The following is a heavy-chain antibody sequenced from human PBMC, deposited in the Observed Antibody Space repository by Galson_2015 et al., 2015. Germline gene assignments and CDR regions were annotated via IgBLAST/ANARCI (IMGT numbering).Heavy chain of an antibody. Sequence: LTCTVSGGSISSYYWSWIRQPPGKGLEWIGYIYYSGSTNYNPSLKSRVTISVDTSKNQFSLKLSSVTAADTAVYYCARLQRSIPMIALGLASGGKGTLVPAP. J-gene: IGHJ4*02. CDR2: IYYSGST. CDR3: ARLQRSIPMIALGLAS. CDR1: GGSISSYY. D-gene: IGHD3-22*01. V-gene: IGHV4-59*01.